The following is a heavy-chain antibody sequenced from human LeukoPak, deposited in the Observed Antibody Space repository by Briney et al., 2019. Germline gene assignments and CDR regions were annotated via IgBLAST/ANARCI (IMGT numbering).Heavy chain of an antibody. J-gene: IGHJ6*03. CDR1: GGSISSYY. CDR2: IYTSGST. V-gene: IGHV4-4*07. Sequence: PSETLSLTCTVSGGSISSYYWSWIRQPAGKGLEWIGRIYTSGSTNYNPSLKSRVTMSVDTSKNQFSLRLSSVTAADTAVYYCARGDGNYYYYYMDVWGKGTTVTVSS. CDR3: ARGDGNYYYYYMDV.